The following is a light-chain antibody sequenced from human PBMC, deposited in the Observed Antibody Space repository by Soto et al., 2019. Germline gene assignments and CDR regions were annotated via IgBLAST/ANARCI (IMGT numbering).Light chain of an antibody. Sequence: DTPMNNSLLTLSPRVRDRXAXTCRASQSISSWLAWYQQKPVKDPKVLIYDACSLESGVQSRFSGSGSGTEFTLTISSLQPDDFATYYWQQYNTYWTFGQGTKL. CDR3: QQYNTYWT. V-gene: IGKV1-5*01. J-gene: IGKJ1*01. CDR1: QSISSW. CDR2: DAC.